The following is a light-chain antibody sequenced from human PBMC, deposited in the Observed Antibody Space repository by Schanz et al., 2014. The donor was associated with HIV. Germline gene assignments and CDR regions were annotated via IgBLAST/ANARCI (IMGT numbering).Light chain of an antibody. CDR1: QDIRDD. V-gene: IGKV1-17*01. Sequence: DMQMTQSPSPLSASVGDTVTITCRASQDIRDDLGWYQQKPGRAPKRLIYGASSLQSGVPSRFSASGSETDFTLTISSLQPDDYATYYCLQYHAYPWTFGQGTNVDVK. J-gene: IGKJ1*01. CDR2: GAS. CDR3: LQYHAYPWT.